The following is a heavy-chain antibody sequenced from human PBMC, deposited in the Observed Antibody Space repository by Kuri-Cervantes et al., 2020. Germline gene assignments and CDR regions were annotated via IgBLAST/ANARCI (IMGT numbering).Heavy chain of an antibody. CDR1: GFTFNIYG. CDR3: AREAYDFWSGYYFDYYYYGMDV. D-gene: IGHD3-3*01. CDR2: ISYDGSNK. Sequence: LSLTCAASGFTFNIYGMHWVRQAPGKRLEWVSVISYDGSNKYYADSVKGRFTISRDNSKNTLFLQMNSLRAEDTAVYYCAREAYDFWSGYYFDYYYYGMDVWGQGTTVTVSS. J-gene: IGHJ6*02. V-gene: IGHV3-30*03.